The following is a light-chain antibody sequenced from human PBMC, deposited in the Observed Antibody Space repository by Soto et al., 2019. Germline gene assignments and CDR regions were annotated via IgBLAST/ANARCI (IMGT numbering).Light chain of an antibody. CDR1: QGIRVD. J-gene: IGKJ4*01. CDR2: AAS. V-gene: IGKV1-6*01. Sequence: AIQMTQSPSSLSASVGDTVTITCRASQGIRVDLGWYQQKPGKAPKLLIGAASSLQSGVPSRFSGSGSGTDFTLTISSLQPEDFATYYCLQDFDFFTFGGGTKVEVK. CDR3: LQDFDFFT.